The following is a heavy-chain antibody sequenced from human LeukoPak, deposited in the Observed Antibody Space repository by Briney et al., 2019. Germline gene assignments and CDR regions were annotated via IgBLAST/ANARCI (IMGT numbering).Heavy chain of an antibody. D-gene: IGHD3-22*01. V-gene: IGHV3-23*01. CDR1: GFTFSNYY. J-gene: IGHJ4*02. CDR2: ISGGGGST. CDR3: AKDPTDFDSSGQTYFDY. Sequence: GGSLRLSCAASGFTFSNYYMTWVRQAPGKGLEWVSAISGGGGSTYYADSVKGRFTISRDNSKNTLYLQMNSLRAEDTAVYYCAKDPTDFDSSGQTYFDYWGQGTLVTVSS.